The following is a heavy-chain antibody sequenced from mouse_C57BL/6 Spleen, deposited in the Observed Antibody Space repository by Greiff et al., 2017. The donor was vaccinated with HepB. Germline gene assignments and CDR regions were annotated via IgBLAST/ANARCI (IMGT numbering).Heavy chain of an antibody. CDR3: ARGYYSNHVDY. J-gene: IGHJ2*01. CDR2: IYPGDGDT. D-gene: IGHD2-5*01. V-gene: IGHV1-80*01. Sequence: QVQLQQSGAELVKPGASVKISCKASGYAFSSYWMNWVKQRPGKGLEWIGQIYPGDGDTNYNGKFKGKATLTADKSSSTAYMQLSSLTSEDSAVYFCARGYYSNHVDYWGQGTTLTVSS. CDR1: GYAFSSYW.